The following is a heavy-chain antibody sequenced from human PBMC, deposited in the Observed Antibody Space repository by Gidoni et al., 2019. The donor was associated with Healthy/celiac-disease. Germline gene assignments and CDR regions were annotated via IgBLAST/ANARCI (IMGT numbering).Heavy chain of an antibody. CDR3: ARELPFDY. V-gene: IGHV3-7*01. D-gene: IGHD5-18*01. Sequence: EVQLVESGGGLGQPGGSLRLSCAASGFPFSSYWMSWVRQAPGKGLEWVANIKQDGSEKYYVDSVKGRFTISRDNAKNSLYLQMNSLRAEDTAVYYCARELPFDYWGQGTLVTVSS. J-gene: IGHJ4*02. CDR1: GFPFSSYW. CDR2: IKQDGSEK.